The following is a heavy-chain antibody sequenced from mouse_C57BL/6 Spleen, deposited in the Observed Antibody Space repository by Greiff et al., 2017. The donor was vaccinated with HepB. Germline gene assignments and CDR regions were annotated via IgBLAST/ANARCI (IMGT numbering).Heavy chain of an antibody. CDR2: IYPGGGYT. J-gene: IGHJ2*01. D-gene: IGHD1-1*01. Sequence: VQLQESGAELVRPGTSVKMSCKASGYTFTNYWIGWAKQRPGHGLEWIGDIYPGGGYTNYNEKFKGKATLTADKSSSTAYMQFSSLTSEDSAIYYCARDYGSSYDYGGQGTTLTVSS. V-gene: IGHV1-63*01. CDR1: GYTFTNYW. CDR3: ARDYGSSYDY.